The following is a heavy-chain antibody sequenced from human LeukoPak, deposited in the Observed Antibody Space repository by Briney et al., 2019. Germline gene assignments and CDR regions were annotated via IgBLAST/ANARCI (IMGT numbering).Heavy chain of an antibody. V-gene: IGHV3-23*01. CDR3: AKWGDYDILTGYYVSDF. J-gene: IGHJ4*02. CDR2: ITGSGDTT. Sequence: GASLRLSCAASGLILRNYAMSWVRQAPGKGLEWVSAITGSGDTTYYADSVKGRFTISRDNSKNTLCVEMNTLRAEDTAVYYCAKWGDYDILTGYYVSDFWGQGTLVTVSS. CDR1: GLILRNYA. D-gene: IGHD3-9*01.